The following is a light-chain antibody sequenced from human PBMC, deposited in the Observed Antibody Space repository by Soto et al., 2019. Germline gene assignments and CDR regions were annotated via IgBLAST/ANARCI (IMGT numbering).Light chain of an antibody. CDR1: QSVNSR. CDR2: GAS. V-gene: IGKV3-20*01. J-gene: IGKJ1*01. CDR3: HQYDSWT. Sequence: EILLTQSPGTLSLSPGERAILSCRASQSVNSRLAWYQQKPGQAPRLLMSGASNRATGIPDRFSGSGSGTDFTLTISRLEPEDFAVYYCHQYDSWTFGQGTKVDIK.